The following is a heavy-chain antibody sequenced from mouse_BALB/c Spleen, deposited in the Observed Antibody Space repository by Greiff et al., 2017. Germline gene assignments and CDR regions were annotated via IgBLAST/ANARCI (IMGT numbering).Heavy chain of an antibody. CDR2: INPYNGAT. J-gene: IGHJ3*01. CDR3: LYYRYDGFAY. V-gene: IGHV1-26*01. CDR1: GYSFTGYY. D-gene: IGHD2-14*01. Sequence: EVQLQQSGPELVKPGASVKISCKASGYSFTGYYMHWVKQSHVKSLEWIGRINPYNGATSYNQNFKDKASLTVDKSSSTAYMELHSLTSEDSAVYYCLYYRYDGFAYWGQGTLVTVSA.